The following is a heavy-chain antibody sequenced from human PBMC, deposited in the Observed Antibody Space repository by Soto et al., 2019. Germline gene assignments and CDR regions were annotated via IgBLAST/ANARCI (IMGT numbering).Heavy chain of an antibody. CDR2: IYYSGST. D-gene: IGHD6-6*01. V-gene: IGHV4-59*01. Sequence: QVQLQESGPGLVKPSETLSLTCTVSGGSISSYYWSWIRQPPGKGLEWIGYIYYSGSTNYNPSLKSRVTISVDTSKNQFSLKLSSVTAADTAVYYCARYSSSSERFDYWGQGTLVTVSS. CDR1: GGSISSYY. CDR3: ARYSSSSERFDY. J-gene: IGHJ4*02.